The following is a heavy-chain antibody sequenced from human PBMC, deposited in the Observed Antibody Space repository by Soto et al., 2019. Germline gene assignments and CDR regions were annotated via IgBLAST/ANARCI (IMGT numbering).Heavy chain of an antibody. V-gene: IGHV1-2*04. D-gene: IGHD2-15*01. J-gene: IGHJ4*02. CDR2: INPNSGGT. CDR3: ARGRGYCSGGSCDDDYFDY. Sequence: ASVKVSCKASGYTFTGYYMHWVRQAPGQGLEWMGWINPNSGGTNYAQKFQGWVTMTRDTSISTAYMELSRPRSDDTAVYYCARGRGYCSGGSCDDDYFDYWGQGTLVTVSS. CDR1: GYTFTGYY.